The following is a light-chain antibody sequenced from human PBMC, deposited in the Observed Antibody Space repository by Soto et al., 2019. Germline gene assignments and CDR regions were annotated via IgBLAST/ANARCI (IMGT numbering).Light chain of an antibody. CDR1: SSNIGGNS. Sequence: QCLLTQPPSVSAAPGQKVTISCSGSSSNIGGNSGSWYQQLPGTVLKLLFSDDNKRPSGIPDRFPGSKSGPSATLGITGFQTGDEADYYCGSWDTSLSAYVFGTGTKVTVL. CDR2: DDN. J-gene: IGLJ1*01. CDR3: GSWDTSLSAYV. V-gene: IGLV1-51*01.